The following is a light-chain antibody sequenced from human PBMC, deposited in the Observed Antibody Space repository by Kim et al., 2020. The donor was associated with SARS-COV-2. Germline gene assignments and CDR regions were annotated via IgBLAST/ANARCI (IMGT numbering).Light chain of an antibody. CDR3: QQYVRSPYT. Sequence: LSPGERATLSCRASQSVASNHLAWFQQKPGQAPRLLIYGTSSRATGIPDRFSASESGTDFTLTISRLEPEDFAVYYCQQYVRSPYTFGQGTKLEI. CDR2: GTS. V-gene: IGKV3-20*01. J-gene: IGKJ2*01. CDR1: QSVASNH.